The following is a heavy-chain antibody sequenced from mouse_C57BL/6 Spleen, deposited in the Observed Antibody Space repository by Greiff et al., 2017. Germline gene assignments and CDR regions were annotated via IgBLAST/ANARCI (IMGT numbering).Heavy chain of an antibody. CDR2: INPNNGGT. V-gene: IGHV1-18*01. D-gene: IGHD2-5*01. CDR1: GYTFTDYN. Sequence: VQLQQSGPELAKPGASVKISCKASGYTFTDYNIDWVKQSPGQSLEWIGDINPNNGGTFYNQKFKGKATLTVDKSSSTAYMELRSLTSEDTAVYYWASDGYSNYERYFDVWGTGTTVTVP. J-gene: IGHJ1*03. CDR3: ASDGYSNYERYFDV.